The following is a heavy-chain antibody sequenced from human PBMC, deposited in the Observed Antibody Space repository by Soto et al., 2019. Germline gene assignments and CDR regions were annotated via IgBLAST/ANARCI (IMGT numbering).Heavy chain of an antibody. V-gene: IGHV4-59*08. Sequence: SETLSHNCTGSGGSMRRYYWSWIRLPQEKPMEWIGYVHDSWGAAYNPSLRSRVAISLDTSKSQFSLSLTSVSATDTAMYFCVLQGYGPLHDLVYVW. CDR3: VLQGYGPLHDLVYV. CDR1: GGSMRRYY. D-gene: IGHD3-16*01. CDR2: VHDSWGA. J-gene: IGHJ6*01.